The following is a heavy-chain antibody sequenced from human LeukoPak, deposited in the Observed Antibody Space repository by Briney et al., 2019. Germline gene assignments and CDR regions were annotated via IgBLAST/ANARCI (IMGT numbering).Heavy chain of an antibody. D-gene: IGHD6-19*01. CDR1: GGSFSGYY. CDR2: INHSGST. CDR3: ARGLPGYSSGWYLY. J-gene: IGHJ4*02. V-gene: IGHV4-34*01. Sequence: PSETLSLTSAVYGGSFSGYYWSWIRLPTGKGLEWIGEINHSGSTNYNPSLKSRVTISVDTSKNQFSLKLSSVTAADTAVYYCARGLPGYSSGWYLYWGQGTLVTVSS.